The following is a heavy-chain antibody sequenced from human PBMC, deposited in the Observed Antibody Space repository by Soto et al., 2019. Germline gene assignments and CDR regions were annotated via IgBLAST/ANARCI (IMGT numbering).Heavy chain of an antibody. D-gene: IGHD3-22*01. V-gene: IGHV4-30-2*01. CDR1: GGSIGGGGYS. Sequence: PSETLSLTCSVSGGSIGGGGYSWSWIRQPPGKGLEWIGYIYHSGSTDYNPSLKSRVSMSVDTSKNKFSLMLSSVTAADTTVYYCARRPYYYDRSGSFDYWGQGTLVTVSS. J-gene: IGHJ4*02. CDR2: IYHSGST. CDR3: ARRPYYYDRSGSFDY.